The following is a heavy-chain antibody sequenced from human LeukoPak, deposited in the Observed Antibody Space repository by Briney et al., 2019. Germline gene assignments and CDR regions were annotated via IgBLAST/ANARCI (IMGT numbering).Heavy chain of an antibody. CDR2: ISSSGSTM. CDR1: GFTFSSYE. V-gene: IGHV3-48*03. D-gene: IGHD6-13*01. CDR3: ASSSWYALDY. J-gene: IGHJ4*02. Sequence: PGESLRLSCAASGFTFSSYEMNWVRLAPGKGLEWISYISSSGSTMYYADSVKGRFTISRDNAKNSLYLQMNSLRAEDTAIYYCASSSWYALDYWGQGTLVTVSS.